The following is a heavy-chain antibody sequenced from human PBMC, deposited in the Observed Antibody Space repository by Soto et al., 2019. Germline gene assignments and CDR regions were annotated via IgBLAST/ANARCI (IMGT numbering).Heavy chain of an antibody. Sequence: EVQLVASGGGLVQPGGSLRLSCAASGFTLSSYWMSWVRQAPGKGLEWVANIKQDGSEKYYVGSVKGRFTISRDNAKNSLYLQMNSLRAEDTAVYYCARVPGSGYNYGSTFDYWGQGTLVTVSS. CDR3: ARVPGSGYNYGSTFDY. J-gene: IGHJ4*02. CDR1: GFTLSSYW. V-gene: IGHV3-7*05. D-gene: IGHD5-18*01. CDR2: IKQDGSEK.